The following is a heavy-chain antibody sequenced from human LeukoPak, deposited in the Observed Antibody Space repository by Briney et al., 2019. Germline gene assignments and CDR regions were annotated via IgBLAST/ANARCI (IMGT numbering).Heavy chain of an antibody. Sequence: GGSLRLSCAASGFTFSSYSMNWVRQAPGKGLEWVSSISSSSSYIYYADSVKGRFAISRDNAKNSLYLQMNSLRAEDTAVYYCARDNDYYDSSASDAFDIWGQGTMVTVSS. CDR1: GFTFSSYS. CDR3: ARDNDYYDSSASDAFDI. V-gene: IGHV3-21*01. J-gene: IGHJ3*02. CDR2: ISSSSSYI. D-gene: IGHD3-22*01.